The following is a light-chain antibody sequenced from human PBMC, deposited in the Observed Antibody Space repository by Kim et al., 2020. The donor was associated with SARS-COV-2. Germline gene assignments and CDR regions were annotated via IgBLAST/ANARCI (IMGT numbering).Light chain of an antibody. J-gene: IGLJ3*02. Sequence: QSVLTQPPSVSGAPGQRVTISCTGSSSNIGAGYDVQWYQQLPGIAPKLLIYGNTNRPSGVPDRFSASKSGTSASLAITGLQAEDETDYYCQSYDNSLSAWVFGGGTQLTVL. CDR2: GNT. V-gene: IGLV1-40*01. CDR1: SSNIGAGYD. CDR3: QSYDNSLSAWV.